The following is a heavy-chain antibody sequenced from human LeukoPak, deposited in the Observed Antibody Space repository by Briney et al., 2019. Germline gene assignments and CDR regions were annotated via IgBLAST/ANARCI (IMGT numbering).Heavy chain of an antibody. Sequence: ASVKVSCKASGYTFTGYYMHWVRQAPGQGLEWMGWINPNSGGTNHAQKFQGRVTMTRDTSISTAYMELSRLRSDDTAVYYCATLPLWFGELTPFDYWGQGTLVTVSS. D-gene: IGHD3-10*01. CDR1: GYTFTGYY. J-gene: IGHJ4*02. V-gene: IGHV1-2*02. CDR3: ATLPLWFGELTPFDY. CDR2: INPNSGGT.